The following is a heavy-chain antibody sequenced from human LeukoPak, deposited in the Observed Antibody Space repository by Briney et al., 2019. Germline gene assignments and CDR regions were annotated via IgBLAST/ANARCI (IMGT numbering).Heavy chain of an antibody. CDR1: GYTFSSYA. Sequence: ASVKVSCKASGYTFSSYAMHWVRQAPGQRLEWTGWINAGNGNTKYSQKFQGRVTITRDTSASTAYMELSSLRFEDTAVYYCARDLKQFGGWFDYWGQGTLVTVSS. D-gene: IGHD6-19*01. J-gene: IGHJ4*02. CDR2: INAGNGNT. V-gene: IGHV1-3*01. CDR3: ARDLKQFGGWFDY.